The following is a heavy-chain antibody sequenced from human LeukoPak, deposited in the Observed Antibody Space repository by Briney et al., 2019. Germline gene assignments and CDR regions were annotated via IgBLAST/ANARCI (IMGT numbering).Heavy chain of an antibody. Sequence: ASVKVSCKASGYTFTGYYMHWVRQAPGQGLEWMGWINPNSGGTNYAQKFQGRVTMTRDTSISTAYMELSRLRSDDTAVYYCAPRGAESYGHDAFDIWGQGTMVTVSS. CDR3: APRGAESYGHDAFDI. D-gene: IGHD5-18*01. CDR2: INPNSGGT. J-gene: IGHJ3*02. V-gene: IGHV1-2*02. CDR1: GYTFTGYY.